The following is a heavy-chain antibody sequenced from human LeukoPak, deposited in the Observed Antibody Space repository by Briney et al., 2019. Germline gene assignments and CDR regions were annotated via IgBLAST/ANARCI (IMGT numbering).Heavy chain of an antibody. D-gene: IGHD3-10*01. V-gene: IGHV4-4*07. Sequence: PSETLSLTCTVSGDSLSGYYWSWIRQPAGEGLEWIGRIQTSGTTNYNPSLKSRITVSVDTSRNQISLKLTFVTAADTAVYYCTRDLGGGWFDPWGQGAPVTVSS. CDR2: IQTSGTT. J-gene: IGHJ5*02. CDR1: GDSLSGYY. CDR3: TRDLGGGWFDP.